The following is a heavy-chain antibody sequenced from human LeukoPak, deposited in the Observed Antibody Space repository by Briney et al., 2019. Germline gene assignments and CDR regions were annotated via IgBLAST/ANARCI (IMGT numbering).Heavy chain of an antibody. CDR3: ARPNITSYYDSRGYDAFDV. CDR2: IYPDDSDT. Sequence: GESLKISFKGSGYRFNAYWIAWVRQMPGKGLEWMGIIYPDDSDTRYSPSFQGQVTISADKSVRTAYLQWSSLKAPDTAMYYCARPNITSYYDSRGYDAFDVWGQGTMVTVSS. V-gene: IGHV5-51*01. CDR1: GYRFNAYW. J-gene: IGHJ3*01. D-gene: IGHD3-22*01.